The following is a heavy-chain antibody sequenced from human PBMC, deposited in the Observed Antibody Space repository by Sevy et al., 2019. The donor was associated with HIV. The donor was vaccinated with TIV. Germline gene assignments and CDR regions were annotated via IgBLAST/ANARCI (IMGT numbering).Heavy chain of an antibody. CDR2: INPNSDGT. CDR1: GYSFTAYY. V-gene: IGHV1-2*02. Sequence: ASVKVSCKASGYSFTAYYIHWVRQAPGQGLEWMGWINPNSDGTNYAQKFQGRVTMTSDASINTASMELTRLRSDDTAVYYCTRVRMIFGSGPADSWGQGTLVTVSS. D-gene: IGHD2-15*01. CDR3: TRVRMIFGSGPADS. J-gene: IGHJ4*02.